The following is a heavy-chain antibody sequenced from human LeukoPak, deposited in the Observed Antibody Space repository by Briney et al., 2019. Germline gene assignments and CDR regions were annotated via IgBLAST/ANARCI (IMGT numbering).Heavy chain of an antibody. CDR1: GFTFSGSA. CDR2: IDKKDKGYATAT. Sequence: GGSLKLSCAASGFTFSGSAIHWVRQSSGKGLEWVGQIDKKDKGYATATAYAASVRGRFTISRDDSINTAYLQMKSLKTEDTALYYCTRDSGTYNWFDPWGQGTLVTVSS. D-gene: IGHD1-26*01. V-gene: IGHV3-73*01. CDR3: TRDSGTYNWFDP. J-gene: IGHJ5*02.